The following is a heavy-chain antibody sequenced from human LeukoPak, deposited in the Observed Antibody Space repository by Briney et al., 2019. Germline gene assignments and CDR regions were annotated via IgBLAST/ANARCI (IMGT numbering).Heavy chain of an antibody. J-gene: IGHJ5*02. Sequence: GASVKVSCKASGYTFTGYYMHWVRQAPGQGLEWMGWINPNSGGTNYAQKFQGRVTMTRDTSISTAYMELSRLRSDDTAVYYCARDRRVLVLRGGIWFDPWGQGTLVTVSS. CDR3: ARDRRVLVLRGGIWFDP. V-gene: IGHV1-2*02. CDR2: INPNSGGT. D-gene: IGHD3-9*01. CDR1: GYTFTGYY.